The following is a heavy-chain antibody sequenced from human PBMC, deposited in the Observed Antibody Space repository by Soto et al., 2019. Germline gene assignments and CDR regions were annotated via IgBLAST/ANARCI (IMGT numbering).Heavy chain of an antibody. J-gene: IGHJ4*02. Sequence: SETLSLTCTVSGGSISSGTYYWGWIRQPPGKGLEWIGSIYYSGSTYYNPSLKSRVTISVDTSKNQFSLKLSSVTAADTAVYYCARLYDSSGSFDYWGQGTLVTVSS. CDR3: ARLYDSSGSFDY. CDR2: IYYSGST. V-gene: IGHV4-39*01. D-gene: IGHD3-22*01. CDR1: GGSISSGTYY.